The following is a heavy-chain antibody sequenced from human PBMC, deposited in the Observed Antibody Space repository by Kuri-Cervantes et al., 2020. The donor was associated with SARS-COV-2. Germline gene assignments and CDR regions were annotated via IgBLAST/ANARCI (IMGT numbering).Heavy chain of an antibody. D-gene: IGHD4-17*01. CDR1: GFTFSSYA. V-gene: IGHV3-23*01. J-gene: IGHJ4*02. CDR3: AKDQGGDYGDLPLDY. CDR2: ISGSGGST. Sequence: GESLKISCAASGFTFSSYAMSWVRQAPGKGLEWVSAISGSGGSTYYADSVKGRFTISRDNSKNTLYLQMNSLRAEDTAVYYCAKDQGGDYGDLPLDYWGQGTLGTVSS.